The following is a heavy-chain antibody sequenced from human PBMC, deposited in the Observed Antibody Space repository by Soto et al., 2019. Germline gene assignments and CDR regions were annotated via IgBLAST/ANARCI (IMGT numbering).Heavy chain of an antibody. V-gene: IGHV3-73*01. J-gene: IGHJ5*02. CDR1: GFTFSDSA. CDR2: IRTMANSYAT. CDR3: TRAFYDRRAYYLA. Sequence: PGGSLRLSCAASGFTFSDSAVHWVRQPSGKGLEWLGRIRTMANSYATAYAASMKGRFTISRDDSKNTAFLQMNSLNTEDTAVYFCTRAFYDRRAYYLAWGQGTLVTVSS. D-gene: IGHD3-22*01.